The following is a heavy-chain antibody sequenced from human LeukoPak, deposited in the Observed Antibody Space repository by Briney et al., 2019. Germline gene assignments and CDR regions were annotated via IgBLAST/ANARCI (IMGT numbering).Heavy chain of an antibody. V-gene: IGHV1-2*02. CDR3: AGDQWINGILTGYNV. J-gene: IGHJ3*01. D-gene: IGHD3-9*01. CDR1: GDSFTGSY. Sequence: GASVKVSCKASGDSFTGSYFHWLRQAPGQGPEWLGWNNPDSGATDHAQKFQGRVTMTRDMSINTAYMELSRLRYDDTAIYYCAGDQWINGILTGYNVWGQGTMVTVSS. CDR2: NNPDSGAT.